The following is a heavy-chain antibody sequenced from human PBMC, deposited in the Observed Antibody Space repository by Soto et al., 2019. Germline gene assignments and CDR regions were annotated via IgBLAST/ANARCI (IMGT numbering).Heavy chain of an antibody. CDR2: INPNSGAT. D-gene: IGHD3-3*01. CDR1: GYTFTGYF. CDR3: ARGGGTILAPPP. V-gene: IGHV1-2*02. Sequence: ASVKVSCKASGYTFTGYFIHWVRQAPGQGLEWMGYINPNSGATKYAPRFQGRVTMSSDTSNRTAYMDLSNLRSDDTAVYYCARGGGTILAPPPWGPGTLVTVSS. J-gene: IGHJ5*02.